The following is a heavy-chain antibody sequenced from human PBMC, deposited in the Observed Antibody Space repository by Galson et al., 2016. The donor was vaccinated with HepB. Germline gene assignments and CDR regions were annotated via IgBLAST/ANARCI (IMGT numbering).Heavy chain of an antibody. J-gene: IGHJ6*02. CDR1: GFSLTTNGMC. CDR3: ARGSRGENFDYYGLDV. CDR2: IAWADDN. Sequence: PALVKPTQTLTLTCTFSGFSLTTNGMCVSWFRQPPGKALEWLALIAWADDNYYSTSLTTRLTISKDTSKNQVVLTMTNVDPVDTATYFCARGSRGENFDYYGLDVWGQGTTVTVSS. D-gene: IGHD3-10*01. V-gene: IGHV2-70*01.